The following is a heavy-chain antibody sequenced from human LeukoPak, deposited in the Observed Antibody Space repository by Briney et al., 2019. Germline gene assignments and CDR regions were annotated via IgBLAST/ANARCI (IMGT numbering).Heavy chain of an antibody. CDR1: GFTFSRFG. CDR2: IWYDGSNK. CDR3: ARDYYYDSSGYWDYYFDY. J-gene: IGHJ4*02. Sequence: PGGSLRLSCASSGFTFSRFGMHRVRQAPGKGLEWVAVIWYDGSNKYYADSVKGRFTISRDNSKNTLYLEMNSLRAEDTAVYYCARDYYYDSSGYWDYYFDYWGQGTLVSVSS. D-gene: IGHD3-22*01. V-gene: IGHV3-33*01.